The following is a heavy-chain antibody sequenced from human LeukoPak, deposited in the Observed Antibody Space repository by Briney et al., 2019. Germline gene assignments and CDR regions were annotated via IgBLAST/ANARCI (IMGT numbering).Heavy chain of an antibody. V-gene: IGHV4-39*01. J-gene: IGHJ4*02. CDR3: SRHATLASGANFDY. D-gene: IGHD1-14*01. CDR1: GGSISRSSYY. CDR2: LYNTETT. Sequence: SETLSLTCSVSGGSISRSSYYWGWIRPPPGKGLEWIGSLYNTETTYYNPSLQSRVTISVDTSKNQLSLKLSSVTAVETAVYYRSRHATLASGANFDYCGERTLVT.